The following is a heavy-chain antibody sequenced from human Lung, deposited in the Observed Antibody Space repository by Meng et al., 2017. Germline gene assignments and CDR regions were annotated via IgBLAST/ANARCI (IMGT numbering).Heavy chain of an antibody. D-gene: IGHD4-11*01. CDR3: ARGPTTMAHDFDY. J-gene: IGHJ4*02. CDR2: INHSGST. Sequence: VLLQQWGAGLLKPSETLSLPCVVSGVSFSDYYWSWIRQSPGKGLEWIGEINHSGSTNYNPSLESRATISVDTSQNNLSLKLSSVTAADSAVYYCARGPTTMAHDFDYWGQGTLVTVSS. CDR1: GVSFSDYY. V-gene: IGHV4-34*01.